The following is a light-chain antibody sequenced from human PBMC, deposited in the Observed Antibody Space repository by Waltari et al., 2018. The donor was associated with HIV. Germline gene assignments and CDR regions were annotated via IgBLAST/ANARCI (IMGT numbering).Light chain of an antibody. V-gene: IGKV3-20*01. CDR2: GAS. J-gene: IGKJ4*01. Sequence: IVLTQSPGTLSLSPGERATLSCRASQSVRTSYLTWYQHKPGQAPRLLIYGASTRAAGVPARFRGSGSGTDFSLIISILKPEDFAVYYWQQFGSSALTFGGGTKVEIK. CDR1: QSVRTSY. CDR3: QQFGSSALT.